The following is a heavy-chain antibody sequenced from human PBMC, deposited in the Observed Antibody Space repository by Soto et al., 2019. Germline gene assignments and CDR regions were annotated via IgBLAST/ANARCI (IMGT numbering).Heavy chain of an antibody. D-gene: IGHD3-10*01. CDR1: GGTFSSYA. Sequence: SVKVSCKASGGTFSSYAISWVRQAPGQGLEWMGGIIPIFGTANYAQKFQGRVTITADESTSTAYMELSSLRSEDTAVYYCARRGYGTMVRGVGYYYGMDVWGQGTTVTVSS. CDR2: IIPIFGTA. J-gene: IGHJ6*02. V-gene: IGHV1-69*01. CDR3: ARRGYGTMVRGVGYYYGMDV.